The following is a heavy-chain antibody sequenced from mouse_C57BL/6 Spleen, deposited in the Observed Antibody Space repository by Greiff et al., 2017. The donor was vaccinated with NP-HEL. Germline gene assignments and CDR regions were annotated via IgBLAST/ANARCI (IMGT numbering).Heavy chain of an antibody. V-gene: IGHV14-4*01. CDR3: TKTAQSASFAD. J-gene: IGHJ3*01. Sequence: EVQLQESGAELVRPGASVKLSCTASGFNINDDYMHWVKQRPEQGLEWIGWIDPDNGYTEYASKFQGKATITAYTSSHTAYLQLSSLKSGDTAVYCCTKTAQSASFADWGQGALVTVAA. CDR1: GFNINDDY. D-gene: IGHD3-2*02. CDR2: IDPDNGYT.